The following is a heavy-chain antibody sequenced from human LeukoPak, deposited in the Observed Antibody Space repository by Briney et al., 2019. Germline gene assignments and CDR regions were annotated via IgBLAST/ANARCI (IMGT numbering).Heavy chain of an antibody. J-gene: IGHJ4*03. CDR2: IYYSGST. D-gene: IGHD3-22*01. Sequence: SETLGLTCTVSGGSISSSSYYWGWIRQPPGKGLEWIGSIYYSGSTYYNPSLKSRVTISVDTSKNQFSLKLSSVTAADTAVYYCASHLSGYYDYWGQGTLVTVSS. CDR3: ASHLSGYYDY. CDR1: GGSISSSSYY. V-gene: IGHV4-39*01.